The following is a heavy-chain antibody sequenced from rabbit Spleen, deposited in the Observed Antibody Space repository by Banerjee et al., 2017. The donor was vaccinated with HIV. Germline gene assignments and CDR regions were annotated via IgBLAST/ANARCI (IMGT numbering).Heavy chain of an antibody. D-gene: IGHD8-1*01. J-gene: IGHJ3*01. Sequence: QSLEESGGDLVKPGASLTLTCTASGFSFSSSDYMNWVRQAPGKGLEWIGYIDPIFGITYYANWVNGRFSISRENAQNTVFLQMTSLTAADTATYFCARDGAGGSYFALWGQGTLVTVS. CDR1: GFSFSSSDY. V-gene: IGHV1S40*01. CDR2: IDPIFGIT. CDR3: ARDGAGGSYFAL.